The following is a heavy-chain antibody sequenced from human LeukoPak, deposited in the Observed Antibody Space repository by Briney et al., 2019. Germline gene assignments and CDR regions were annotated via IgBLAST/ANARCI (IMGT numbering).Heavy chain of an antibody. CDR3: AREDGDLFESVPYYYMDV. Sequence: SETLSLTCSVSGDSISSGRFYWSWIRQSAGKGLEWIGRIYSSGSTHYNPSLKSRVSISRDTSKNHFSLNLRSVTAADTAVYYCAREDGDLFESVPYYYMDVWGKGTTVTISS. CDR2: IYSSGST. D-gene: IGHD4-17*01. CDR1: GDSISSGRFY. J-gene: IGHJ6*03. V-gene: IGHV4-61*02.